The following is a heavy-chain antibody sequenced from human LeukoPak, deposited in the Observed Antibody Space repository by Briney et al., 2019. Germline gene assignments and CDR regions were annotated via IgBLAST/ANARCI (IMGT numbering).Heavy chain of an antibody. V-gene: IGHV3-48*01. Sequence: GGSLRLSCVASGFSFSSYSMHWIRQAPVRGLEWVSHIGTSSGIIYYADSVKGRFTISRDNAKNSLSLQMNSLRGEDTAVYYCVRDGHGGSGSYWGQGTLVTVSS. CDR2: IGTSSGII. J-gene: IGHJ4*02. CDR1: GFSFSSYS. CDR3: VRDGHGGSGSY. D-gene: IGHD2-15*01.